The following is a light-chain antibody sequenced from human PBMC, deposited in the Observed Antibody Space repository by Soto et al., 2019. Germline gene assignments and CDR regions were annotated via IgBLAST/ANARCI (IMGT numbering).Light chain of an antibody. V-gene: IGKV3-20*01. Sequence: EVVLTQSPVTLSLSPGERATLSCRASQSVSSPYLAWYQQKPGQPPRLLIYGASSRATDIPDTFIGSGSGTEFTLPIARRAPEDFAMYSWQQYRSSPFTFGPGTKVDL. J-gene: IGKJ3*01. CDR1: QSVSSPY. CDR3: QQYRSSPFT. CDR2: GAS.